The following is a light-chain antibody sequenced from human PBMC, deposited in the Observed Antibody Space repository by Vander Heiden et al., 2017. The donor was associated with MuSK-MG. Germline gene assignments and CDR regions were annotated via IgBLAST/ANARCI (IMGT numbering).Light chain of an antibody. CDR3: SSYTSNRTYV. CDR2: DVS. Sequence: QSALTQPAPVSGSPGQSLTISCTGSSSDVGDYKYVSWYQHHPGKAPKLMIYDVSNRPSRVSSRFSGSKSGTTASLTISGLQAEDEADYYCSSYTSNRTYVFGTGTKVTVL. J-gene: IGLJ1*01. V-gene: IGLV2-14*03. CDR1: SSDVGDYKY.